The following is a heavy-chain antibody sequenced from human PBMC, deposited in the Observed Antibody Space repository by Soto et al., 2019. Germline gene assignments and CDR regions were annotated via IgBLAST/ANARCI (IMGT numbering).Heavy chain of an antibody. V-gene: IGHV3-23*01. CDR2: IVSSGVRR. Sequence: EVQLLASGGDLVQPGGSLRLSCAASGFTFSDFAMSWVRQAPGEGLEWVSAIVSSGVRRYYADSVKGRFTVSRDNSINTPYLQMNSLRAEDTAVYYCAKDTVAGTVNWFDPWGQGTLFTVSS. D-gene: IGHD6-19*01. J-gene: IGHJ5*02. CDR3: AKDTVAGTVNWFDP. CDR1: GFTFSDFA.